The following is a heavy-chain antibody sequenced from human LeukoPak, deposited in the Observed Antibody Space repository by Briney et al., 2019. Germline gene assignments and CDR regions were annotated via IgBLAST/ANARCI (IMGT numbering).Heavy chain of an antibody. CDR1: GGSFSGYY. Sequence: PSETLSLTCAVYGGSFSGYYWSWIRQPPGKGLEWIGEINHSGSTNYNPSLKSRGTISVDTSKNQFSLKLSSVTAADTAVYYCARGRRYSSSWYDYWGQGTLVTVSS. D-gene: IGHD6-13*01. CDR2: INHSGST. CDR3: ARGRRYSSSWYDY. V-gene: IGHV4-34*01. J-gene: IGHJ4*02.